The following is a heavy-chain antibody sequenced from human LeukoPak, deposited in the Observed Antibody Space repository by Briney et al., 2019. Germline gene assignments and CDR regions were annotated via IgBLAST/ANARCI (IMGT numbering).Heavy chain of an antibody. CDR1: GGSISSSSYY. CDR2: IYHSGNT. V-gene: IGHV4-39*07. CDR3: ARSSTSVAGPLDY. J-gene: IGHJ4*02. D-gene: IGHD6-19*01. Sequence: SETLSLTCTVSGGSISSSSYYWGWIRQPPGKGLGWIGSIYHSGNTYYNASLKSRVSISVDTSKNQFSLKLTSVTAADTAVYYCARSSTSVAGPLDYWGQGTLVTVSS.